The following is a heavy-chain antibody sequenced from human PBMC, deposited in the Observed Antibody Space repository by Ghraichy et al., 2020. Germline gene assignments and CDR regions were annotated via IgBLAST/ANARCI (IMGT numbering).Heavy chain of an antibody. V-gene: IGHV3-48*02. D-gene: IGHD2-15*01. CDR1: GFTFSSYS. CDR3: ARDRGYCSGGSCFPGGWFDP. J-gene: IGHJ5*02. Sequence: GGSLRLSCAASGFTFSSYSMNWVRQAPGKGLEWVSYISSSSSTIYYADSVKGRFTISRDNAKNSLYLQMNSLRDEDTAVYYCARDRGYCSGGSCFPGGWFDPWGQGTLVTVSS. CDR2: ISSSSSTI.